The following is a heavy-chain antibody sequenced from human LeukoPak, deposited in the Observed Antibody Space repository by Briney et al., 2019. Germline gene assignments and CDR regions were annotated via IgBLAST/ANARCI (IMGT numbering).Heavy chain of an antibody. CDR2: IDPKSGDT. CDR3: AREADIVSFDL. CDR1: GYTFTGNH. D-gene: IGHD3-16*02. J-gene: IGHJ2*01. Sequence: ASVKVSCKASGYTFTGNHVHWVRQAPGEGLEWMGWIDPKSGDTKYAQKFQDRVAMTSDTSISTAYMELSGLRSDDTAVYFCAREADIVSFDLWGRDTLVTVS. V-gene: IGHV1-2*02.